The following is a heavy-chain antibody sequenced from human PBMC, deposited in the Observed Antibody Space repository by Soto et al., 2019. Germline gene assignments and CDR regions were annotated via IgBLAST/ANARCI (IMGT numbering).Heavy chain of an antibody. CDR1: GGTFSRYS. Sequence: QVQLVQSGAEVKKPGSSVKVSCKASGGTFSRYSITWVRQAPGHGLEWIGRIIPIFGIASYAQKFQGRVTITADESTSTVYMELGSLRSDDTAVYYCAREDRDRETGLVPAAIDGMDVWGQGTTVTVSS. V-gene: IGHV1-69*08. CDR3: AREDRDRETGLVPAAIDGMDV. J-gene: IGHJ6*02. D-gene: IGHD2-2*01. CDR2: IIPIFGIA.